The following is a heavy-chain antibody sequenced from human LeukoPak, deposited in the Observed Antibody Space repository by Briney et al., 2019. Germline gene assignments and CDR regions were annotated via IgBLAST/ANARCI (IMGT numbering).Heavy chain of an antibody. D-gene: IGHD2-15*01. CDR3: ATSRGYGFDY. V-gene: IGHV3-48*02. CDR1: GFTFNSYS. Sequence: GGSLRLSCAASGFTFNSYSMTWVRQAPGKGLEWVAYISSSSSSIYYADSVRGRFTISRDNAKNSLYLEMNSLRDEDTAVYYCATSRGYGFDYWGQGTLVTVSS. J-gene: IGHJ4*02. CDR2: ISSSSSSI.